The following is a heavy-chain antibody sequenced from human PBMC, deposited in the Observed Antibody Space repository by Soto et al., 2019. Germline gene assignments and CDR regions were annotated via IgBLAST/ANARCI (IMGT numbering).Heavy chain of an antibody. V-gene: IGHV1-18*01. CDR1: GYTFTSYG. CDR3: ARDKIGRWELGGNFDY. CDR2: ISAYNGNT. J-gene: IGHJ4*02. Sequence: QVQLVQSGAEVKKPGASVKVSCKASGYTFTSYGISWVRQAPGQGREWMGWISAYNGNTNYAQKLQGRVTMTTDTCTSTAYMELRSLRSDDTAVYYCARDKIGRWELGGNFDYWGQGTLVTVSS. D-gene: IGHD1-26*01.